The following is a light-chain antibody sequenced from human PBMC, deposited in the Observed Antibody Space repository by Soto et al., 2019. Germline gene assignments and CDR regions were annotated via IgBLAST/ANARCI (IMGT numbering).Light chain of an antibody. CDR2: GAS. V-gene: IGKV3-20*01. J-gene: IGKJ4*01. Sequence: EIVLTQSPGTLSLSPGERATLFCRASQSVTSSYLAWYQQKPGQAPRLIIYGASSRATVIPDRFSGSGSGTDYTLTISRLEPEDFAVYYCQQYGSSPLTFGGGTKVEIK. CDR1: QSVTSSY. CDR3: QQYGSSPLT.